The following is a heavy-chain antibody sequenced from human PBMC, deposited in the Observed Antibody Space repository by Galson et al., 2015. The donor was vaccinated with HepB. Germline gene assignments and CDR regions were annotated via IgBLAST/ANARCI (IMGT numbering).Heavy chain of an antibody. CDR3: GYSFPPHYYYGMDV. Sequence: CKASGYTFTSYGISWVRQAPGQGLEWMGWISAYNGNTNYAQKLQGRVTMTTDTSTSTAYMELRSLRSDDTAVYYCGYSFPPHYYYGMDVWGQGTTVTVSS. D-gene: IGHD5-18*01. CDR1: GYTFTSYG. V-gene: IGHV1-18*04. CDR2: ISAYNGNT. J-gene: IGHJ6*02.